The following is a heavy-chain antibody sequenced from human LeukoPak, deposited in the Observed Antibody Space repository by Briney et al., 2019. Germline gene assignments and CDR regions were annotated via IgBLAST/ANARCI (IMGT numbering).Heavy chain of an antibody. CDR2: IKQDGSEI. D-gene: IGHD3-10*01. CDR1: GFTFSSYW. V-gene: IGHV3-7*02. J-gene: IGHJ4*02. CDR3: ASYSTARGDIDY. Sequence: PGGSLRLSCAASGFTFSSYWMSWVRQAPGKGLEWVASIKQDGSEIYYVDSVKGRFTISRDNAKNSLDLQMNSLRAEDTAVYYCASYSTARGDIDYWRQGTLVTVSS.